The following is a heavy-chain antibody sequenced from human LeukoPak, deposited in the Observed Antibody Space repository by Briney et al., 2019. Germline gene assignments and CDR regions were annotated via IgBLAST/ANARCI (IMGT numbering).Heavy chain of an antibody. D-gene: IGHD4-11*01. V-gene: IGHV3-33*06. Sequence: GGSLRLSCAASGFTFSTYGMHWVRQDPGKGLEWLAVIWYDGSKKYYGDSAKGRFTISRDNSKNTLYLQMNSLRADDTAVYYCAKDVTTSDFGMDVWGQGTTVTVSS. CDR3: AKDVTTSDFGMDV. CDR1: GFTFSTYG. J-gene: IGHJ6*02. CDR2: IWYDGSKK.